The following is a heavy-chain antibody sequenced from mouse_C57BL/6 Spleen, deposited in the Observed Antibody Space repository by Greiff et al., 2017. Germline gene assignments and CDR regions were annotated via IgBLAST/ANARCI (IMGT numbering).Heavy chain of an antibody. CDR2: IYPSDSET. D-gene: IGHD2-4*01. Sequence: VQLQQPGAELVRPGSSVKLSCKASGYTFTSSWMDWVKQRPGQGLEWIGNIYPSDSETHYNPKFKDKATLTVDTSSSTAYMQLSSLTSEDSAVYYCAREKIYYDYGFDYWGQGTTLTVSS. V-gene: IGHV1-61*01. J-gene: IGHJ2*01. CDR1: GYTFTSSW. CDR3: AREKIYYDYGFDY.